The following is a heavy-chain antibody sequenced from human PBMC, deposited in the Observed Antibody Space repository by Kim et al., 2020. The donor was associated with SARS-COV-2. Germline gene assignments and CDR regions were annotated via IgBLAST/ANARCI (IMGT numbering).Heavy chain of an antibody. J-gene: IGHJ4*02. Sequence: GGSLRLSCAASGFTVSSNYMSWVRQAPGKGLEWVSVIYSGGSTYYADSVKGRFTISRHNSKNTVYLQMNSLRAEDTAVYYCAREAAAGTSGGDYWGQGTLVTVSS. CDR1: GFTVSSNY. CDR3: AREAAAGTSGGDY. V-gene: IGHV3-53*04. D-gene: IGHD6-13*01. CDR2: IYSGGST.